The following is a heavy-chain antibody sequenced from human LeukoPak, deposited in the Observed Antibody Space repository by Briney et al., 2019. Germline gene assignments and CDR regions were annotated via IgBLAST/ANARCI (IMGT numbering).Heavy chain of an antibody. D-gene: IGHD5-18*01. V-gene: IGHV3-23*01. Sequence: GGSLRLSCAASGFTFGNHGMNWVRQPPGKGLEWVSLIIGASDSTYYAESVKGRFTISRDRSKNTLYLQMNSLLVEDTAIYYCAKDHSYGSYYYYYYYMDVWGKGTTVTVSS. CDR2: IIGASDST. CDR1: GFTFGNHG. CDR3: AKDHSYGSYYYYYYYMDV. J-gene: IGHJ6*03.